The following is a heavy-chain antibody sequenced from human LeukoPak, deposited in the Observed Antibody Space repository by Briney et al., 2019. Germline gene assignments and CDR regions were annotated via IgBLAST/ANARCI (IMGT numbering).Heavy chain of an antibody. Sequence: PGGSPRLSCAASGFTFSTYSMNWVRQAPGKGLEWVSSISSSSSYIYYADSVKGRFTISRDNAKNSLYLQMNSLRAEDTAVYYCARDHSGTYWGYFDYWGQGTLVTVSS. J-gene: IGHJ4*02. D-gene: IGHD1-26*01. CDR1: GFTFSTYS. CDR3: ARDHSGTYWGYFDY. CDR2: ISSSSSYI. V-gene: IGHV3-21*01.